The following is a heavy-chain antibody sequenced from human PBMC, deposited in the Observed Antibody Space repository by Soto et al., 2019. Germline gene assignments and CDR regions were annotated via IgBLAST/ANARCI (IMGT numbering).Heavy chain of an antibody. CDR2: INSDGSTT. D-gene: IGHD4-17*01. CDR3: ASSARGSYGDYS. J-gene: IGHJ5*02. V-gene: IGHV3-74*01. Sequence: EVRLVESGGGLVQPGGSLRLSCAASGFTFSNYWIHWVRQAPGKGLVWVSRINSDGSTTNYADSVKGRFTISRDNAKNTVYLRMDSLRAEDTAVYYCASSARGSYGDYSWGQGTLVTVSS. CDR1: GFTFSNYW.